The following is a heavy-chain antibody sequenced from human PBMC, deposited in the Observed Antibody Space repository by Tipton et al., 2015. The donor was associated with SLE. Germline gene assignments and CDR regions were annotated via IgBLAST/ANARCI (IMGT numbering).Heavy chain of an antibody. CDR3: AEGGAKGVLDY. J-gene: IGHJ4*02. CDR2: IYDTGNT. Sequence: LRLSCSVSGGPFSSCGYSWGWIRQPPGKGLEWIGYIYDTGNTYYNPSLKSRVTISLDRSKNQFSLNVRSVTAADTAVYYCAEGGAKGVLDYWGQGTLVTVSS. D-gene: IGHD2-8*01. CDR1: GGPFSSCGYS. V-gene: IGHV4-30-2*01.